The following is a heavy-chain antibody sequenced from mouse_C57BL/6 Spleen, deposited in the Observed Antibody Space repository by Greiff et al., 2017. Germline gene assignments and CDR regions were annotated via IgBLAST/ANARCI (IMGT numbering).Heavy chain of an antibody. D-gene: IGHD1-1*01. CDR1: GFSLTSYG. J-gene: IGHJ1*03. Sequence: VQGVESGPGLVQPSQSLSITCTVSGFSLTSYGVHWVRQSPGKGLEWLGVIWSGGSTDYNAAFISRLSISKDNSKSQVFFKMNSLQADDTAIYYCAIHYYGSSPYWYFDVWGTGTTVTVSS. CDR3: AIHYYGSSPYWYFDV. CDR2: IWSGGST. V-gene: IGHV2-2*01.